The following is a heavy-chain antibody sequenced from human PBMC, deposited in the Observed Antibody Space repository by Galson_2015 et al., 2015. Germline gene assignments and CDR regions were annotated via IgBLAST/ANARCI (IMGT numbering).Heavy chain of an antibody. CDR2: IWYDGSNK. V-gene: IGHV3-33*01. J-gene: IGHJ4*02. CDR3: ARLGSAWSFDY. CDR1: GFTFSSYG. D-gene: IGHD6-19*01. Sequence: SLRLSCAASGFTFSSYGMDWVRQAPGKGLEWVAVIWYDGSNKYYADSVKGRFTISRDNSKNTVHLQMNSLRAEDTAVYYCARLGSAWSFDYWGRGALLTVSS.